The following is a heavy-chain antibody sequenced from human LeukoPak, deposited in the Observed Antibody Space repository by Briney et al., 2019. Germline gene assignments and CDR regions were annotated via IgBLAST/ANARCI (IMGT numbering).Heavy chain of an antibody. CDR2: ISDTSETM. CDR1: GFSFRSYS. Sequence: GGSLRLSCAASGFSFRSYSMNWVRQAPGKGLEWLAYISDTSETMSYADSVKGRFTISRDNFKNFLYLQMNSLRAEDTAVYYCARDLQGDSGSYGADYWGQGTLVTVSS. J-gene: IGHJ4*02. CDR3: ARDLQGDSGSYGADY. D-gene: IGHD1-26*01. V-gene: IGHV3-48*01.